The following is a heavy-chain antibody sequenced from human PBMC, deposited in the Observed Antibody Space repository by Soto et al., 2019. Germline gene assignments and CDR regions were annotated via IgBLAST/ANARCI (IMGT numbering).Heavy chain of an antibody. Sequence: LSLTCTVSGGSISSSSYYWGWIRQPPGKGLEWIGSIYYSGSTYYNPSLKSRVTISVDTSKNQFSLKLSSVTAADTAVYYCARHGGAWDYYDSSGYYPLDYWGQGTLVTVSS. D-gene: IGHD3-22*01. J-gene: IGHJ4*02. CDR2: IYYSGST. V-gene: IGHV4-39*01. CDR3: ARHGGAWDYYDSSGYYPLDY. CDR1: GGSISSSSYY.